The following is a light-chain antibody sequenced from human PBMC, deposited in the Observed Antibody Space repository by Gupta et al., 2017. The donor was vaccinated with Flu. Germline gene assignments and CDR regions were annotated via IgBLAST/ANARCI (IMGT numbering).Light chain of an antibody. CDR3: QQYENLPVT. J-gene: IGKJ4*02. CDR1: QDISNY. CDR2: DES. Sequence: PSSLSASVGDRVTMTCQASQDISNYLNWYQQRPGQAPRLLIYDESNLEAGVPSRFSGGGSGTHFTLTISSLQPEDYATYYCQQYENLPVTFGGGTKVEIK. V-gene: IGKV1-33*01.